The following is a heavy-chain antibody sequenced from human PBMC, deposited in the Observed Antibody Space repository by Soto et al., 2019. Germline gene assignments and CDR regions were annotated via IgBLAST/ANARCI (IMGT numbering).Heavy chain of an antibody. CDR1: GFTFSRYD. D-gene: IGHD2-2*01. CDR3: CLIPSAEGDY. Sequence: QVQLVESGGGVVQPGRSLRLSWVASGFTFSRYDMHWVRQAPGKGLEWVAVISYEGSNKYYADSVKGRFTISRDNSKNTLYLQMNSLRAEDTAVYYCCLIPSAEGDYWAQGTLVTVSS. CDR2: ISYEGSNK. J-gene: IGHJ4*02. V-gene: IGHV3-30*03.